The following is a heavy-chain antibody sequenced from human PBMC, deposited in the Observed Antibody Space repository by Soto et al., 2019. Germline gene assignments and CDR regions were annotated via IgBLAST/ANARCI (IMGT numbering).Heavy chain of an antibody. J-gene: IGHJ5*02. CDR2: IDPSDGTT. CDR1: GYTFTNYY. D-gene: IGHD2-2*01. V-gene: IGHV1-46*04. Sequence: ASVTVACTSAGYTFTNYYIHLVRQTPGQGLEWMGMIDPSDGTTTYAQKLQGRVTMTRDTATSTVYMELSSLRSEDTAVYYCARGLYCSSTSCYDSRFDPGGQGTLVTV. CDR3: ARGLYCSSTSCYDSRFDP.